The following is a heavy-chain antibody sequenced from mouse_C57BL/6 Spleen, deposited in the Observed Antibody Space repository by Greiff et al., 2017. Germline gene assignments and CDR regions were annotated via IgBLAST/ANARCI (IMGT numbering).Heavy chain of an antibody. Sequence: DVKLVESGGGLVKPGGSLKLSCAASGFTFSDSGMHWVRQAPEKGLEWVAYISSGSSTIYYADTGTGRFTISRDNAKNTLFRQMTSLRSEDTAMYYCARLRLGGYFDYWGQGTTLTVSS. CDR3: ARLRLGGYFDY. J-gene: IGHJ2*01. CDR2: ISSGSSTI. CDR1: GFTFSDSG. D-gene: IGHD2-4*01. V-gene: IGHV5-17*01.